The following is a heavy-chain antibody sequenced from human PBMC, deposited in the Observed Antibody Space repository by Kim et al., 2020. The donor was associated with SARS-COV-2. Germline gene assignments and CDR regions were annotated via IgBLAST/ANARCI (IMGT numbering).Heavy chain of an antibody. Sequence: SETLSLTCTVSGGSISSSSYYWGWLRQPTGKGLEWIGSIYYSGSTYYNPSLKSRVTISVDTSKNQFSLKLSSVTAADTAVYYCARQRGSGSDLTYYYYYVMAVWGQGTTVTVSS. D-gene: IGHD3-10*01. V-gene: IGHV4-39*01. CDR1: GGSISSSSYY. J-gene: IGHJ6*02. CDR3: ARQRGSGSDLTYYYYYVMAV. CDR2: IYYSGST.